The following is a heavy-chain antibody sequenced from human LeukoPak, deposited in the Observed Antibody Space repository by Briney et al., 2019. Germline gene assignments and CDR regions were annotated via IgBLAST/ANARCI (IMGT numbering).Heavy chain of an antibody. J-gene: IGHJ4*02. Sequence: ASVTVSCKASGGTFSSYAISWVRQAPGQGLEWMGRIIPILGIANYAQKFQGRVTITADKSTSTAYMELSSLRSEDTAVYYCARGVYDSSGYFDYWGQGTLVTVSS. CDR3: ARGVYDSSGYFDY. CDR1: GGTFSSYA. D-gene: IGHD3-22*01. CDR2: IIPILGIA. V-gene: IGHV1-69*04.